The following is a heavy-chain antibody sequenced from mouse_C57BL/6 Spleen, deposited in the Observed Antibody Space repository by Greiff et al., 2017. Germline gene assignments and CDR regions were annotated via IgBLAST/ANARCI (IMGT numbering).Heavy chain of an antibody. CDR1: GYTFTSYW. D-gene: IGHD1-1*01. CDR3: ARRSSRSDWYFDV. Sequence: QVQLKQPGAELVMPGASVKLSCKASGYTFTSYWMHWVKQRPGQGLEWIGEIDPSDSYTNYNQKFKGKSTLTVDKSSSTAYMQLSSLTSEDSAVYYCARRSSRSDWYFDVWGTGTTVTVSS. CDR2: IDPSDSYT. V-gene: IGHV1-69*01. J-gene: IGHJ1*03.